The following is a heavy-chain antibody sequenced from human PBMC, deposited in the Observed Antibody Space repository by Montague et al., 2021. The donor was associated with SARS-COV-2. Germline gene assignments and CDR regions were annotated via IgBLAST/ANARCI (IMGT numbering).Heavy chain of an antibody. CDR1: GFSLTTSGVC. CDR2: XNWXDEK. Sequence: PALVTPTQTLTLTCTFSGFSLTTSGVCVRWIRPSPGKALEWLALXNWXDEKYYSTSLKARLTISKDTSKNQVVLTMTNMDPLDTATYYCARTPHGDYSALFDYWGQGILVTVSP. CDR3: ARTPHGDYSALFDY. D-gene: IGHD4-17*01. V-gene: IGHV2-70*01. J-gene: IGHJ4*02.